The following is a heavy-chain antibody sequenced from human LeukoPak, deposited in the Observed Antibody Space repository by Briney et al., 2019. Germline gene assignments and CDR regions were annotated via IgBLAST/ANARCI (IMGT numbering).Heavy chain of an antibody. V-gene: IGHV4-34*01. Sequence: SETLSLTCAVYGGSFSGYYWSWIRQPPGKGLEWIGEINHSGSTNYNPSLKSRVTISVDTSKNQFSLKLSSVIAADTAVYYCAELGYCSSTSCAKRVSDYWGQGTLVTVSS. J-gene: IGHJ4*02. CDR1: GGSFSGYY. CDR3: AELGYCSSTSCAKRVSDY. D-gene: IGHD2-2*01. CDR2: INHSGST.